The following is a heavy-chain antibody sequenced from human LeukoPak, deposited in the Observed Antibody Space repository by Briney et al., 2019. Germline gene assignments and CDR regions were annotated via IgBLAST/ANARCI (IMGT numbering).Heavy chain of an antibody. J-gene: IGHJ4*02. D-gene: IGHD3-10*01. Sequence: SETLSLTCTVSGGSISSSSYYWGWIRQPPGKGLEWIGSIYYSGSTYYNPSLKSRVTISVDTSKNQFSLKLSSVTAADTAVYYCARHDRPDPIYYYGSGSYNYFDYWGQGTLVTVSS. CDR3: ARHDRPDPIYYYGSGSYNYFDY. CDR2: IYYSGST. CDR1: GGSISSSSYY. V-gene: IGHV4-39*01.